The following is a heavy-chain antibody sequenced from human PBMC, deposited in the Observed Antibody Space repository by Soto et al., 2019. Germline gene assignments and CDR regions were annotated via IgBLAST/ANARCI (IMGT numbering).Heavy chain of an antibody. CDR2: ISSNGGST. Sequence: PGGSLRLSCSASGSTFSGYGMYWVRQAPGKGLEYVADISSNGGSTYYADSVKDRFTISRDNSRNTLYLQMSSLREGDTAVFYCVKDKGATIKKVSMDVWGQGATVTVSS. V-gene: IGHV3-64D*08. CDR1: GSTFSGYG. D-gene: IGHD5-12*01. J-gene: IGHJ6*02. CDR3: VKDKGATIKKVSMDV.